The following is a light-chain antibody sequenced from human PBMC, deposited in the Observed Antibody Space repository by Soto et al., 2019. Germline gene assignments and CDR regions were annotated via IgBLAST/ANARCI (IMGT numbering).Light chain of an antibody. CDR1: SSDVGGYNY. CDR2: EVS. V-gene: IGLV2-14*01. J-gene: IGLJ1*01. Sequence: QSALTQPASVSGSPGQSITISCTGTSSDVGGYNYVSWYQQHPGKAPKLMLYEVSNRPSGVSNRFSGSKSGNTASLTISGLQDEDEADYYCSSYTSSSSYVFGTGTKLTVL. CDR3: SSYTSSSSYV.